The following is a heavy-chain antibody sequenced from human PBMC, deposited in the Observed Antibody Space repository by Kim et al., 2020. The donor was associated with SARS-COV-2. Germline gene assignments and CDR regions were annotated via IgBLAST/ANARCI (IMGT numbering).Heavy chain of an antibody. D-gene: IGHD3-3*01. V-gene: IGHV4-59*13. CDR2: IYYSGST. Sequence: SETLSLTCTVSGGSISSYYWSWIRQPPGKGLEWIGYIYYSGSTNYNPSLKSRVTISVDTSKNQFSLKLSSVTAADTAVYYCARDWFGVANTSPYRRNYYYYGMDVWGQGTTVTVSS. J-gene: IGHJ6*02. CDR1: GGSISSYY. CDR3: ARDWFGVANTSPYRRNYYYYGMDV.